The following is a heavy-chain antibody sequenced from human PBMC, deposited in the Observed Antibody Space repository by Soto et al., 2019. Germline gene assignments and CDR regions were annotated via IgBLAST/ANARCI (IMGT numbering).Heavy chain of an antibody. Sequence: QVQLQESGPGLVQPSGTLSLTCAVSGASVNTDDWWNWVRQPPGKGLEWIGEIYHGGTIYYNPSLKSRVTISLDKSRNQISLKLTSLTAADTAVYYCARDYKYSGTWSFDYWGQGALVTISS. CDR3: ARDYKYSGTWSFDY. V-gene: IGHV4-4*02. CDR2: IYHGGTI. D-gene: IGHD1-26*01. J-gene: IGHJ4*02. CDR1: GASVNTDDW.